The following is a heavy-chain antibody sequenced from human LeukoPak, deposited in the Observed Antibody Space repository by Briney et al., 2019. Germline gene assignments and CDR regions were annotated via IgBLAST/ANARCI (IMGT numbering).Heavy chain of an antibody. CDR2: IYSSGST. D-gene: IGHD2-8*02. CDR1: GASISSGSYY. J-gene: IGHJ5*02. Sequence: SQTLSLTCTVSGASISSGSYYWSWIRQPAGKGLEWIGRIYSSGSTKYNPSLRSRVTISVYTSKNQFSLKLSSVTAADTAVYYCARDVVLVSADWFDPWGQGTLVTVSS. CDR3: ARDVVLVSADWFDP. V-gene: IGHV4-61*02.